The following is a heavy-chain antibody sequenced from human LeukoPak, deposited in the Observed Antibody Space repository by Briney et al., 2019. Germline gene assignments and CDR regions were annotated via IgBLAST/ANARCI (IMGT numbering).Heavy chain of an antibody. D-gene: IGHD2-2*02. CDR2: IYTSGST. V-gene: IGHV4-38-2*02. CDR1: GYSISSGYY. Sequence: SETLSLTCTVSGYSISSGYYWGWIRQPPGKGLEWIGRIYTSGSTNYNPSLKSRVTMSVDTSKNQFSLKLSSVTAADTAVYYCARDAYCSSTSCYRTDAFDIWGQGTMVTVSS. CDR3: ARDAYCSSTSCYRTDAFDI. J-gene: IGHJ3*02.